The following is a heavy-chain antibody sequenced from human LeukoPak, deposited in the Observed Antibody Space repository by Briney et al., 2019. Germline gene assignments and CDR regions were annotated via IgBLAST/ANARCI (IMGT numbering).Heavy chain of an antibody. CDR2: INHSGST. CDR3: ASSSSAVWYYYYMDV. D-gene: IGHD6-19*01. V-gene: IGHV4-34*01. CDR1: GGSISSNY. Sequence: SETLSLTCTVSGGSISSNYWSWIRQPPGKGLEWIGEINHSGSTNYNPSLKSRVTISVDTSKNQFSLKLSSVTAADTAVYYCASSSSAVWYYYYMDVWGKGTTVTVSS. J-gene: IGHJ6*03.